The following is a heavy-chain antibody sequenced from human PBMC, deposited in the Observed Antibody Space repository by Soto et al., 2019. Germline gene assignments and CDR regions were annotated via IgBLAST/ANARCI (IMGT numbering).Heavy chain of an antibody. V-gene: IGHV1-8*01. CDR1: GYTFTSYD. J-gene: IGHJ3*02. CDR3: ASYLQYCSRGSCYSEDAFDI. D-gene: IGHD2-15*01. CDR2: MNPNSGNT. Sequence: QVQLVQSGAEVKKPGASVKVSCKASGYTFTSYDINWVRQATGQGLEWMGWMNPNSGNTGYAQKFQGRVTMTRNTSISTAYMELSSLRSEDTAVYYCASYLQYCSRGSCYSEDAFDIWGQGTMVTVSS.